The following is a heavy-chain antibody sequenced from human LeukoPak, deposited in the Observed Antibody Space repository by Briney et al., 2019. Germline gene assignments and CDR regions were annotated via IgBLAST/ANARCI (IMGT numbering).Heavy chain of an antibody. CDR3: ARDLTMVVATIFDY. D-gene: IGHD5-12*01. CDR2: IYTSGST. Sequence: SETLSLTCTVSGGSISSYHWSWIRQPAGKGLEWIGRIYTSGSTNYNPSLKSRVTMSVDTSKNQFSLKLSSVTAADTVVYYCARDLTMVVATIFDYWGQGTLVTVSS. V-gene: IGHV4-4*07. J-gene: IGHJ4*02. CDR1: GGSISSYH.